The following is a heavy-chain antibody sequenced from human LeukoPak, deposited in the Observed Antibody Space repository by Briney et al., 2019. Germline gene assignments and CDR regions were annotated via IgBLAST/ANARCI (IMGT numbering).Heavy chain of an antibody. CDR1: GYSITSGYY. CDR3: ASMVLDGYNADYGMDV. J-gene: IGHJ6*02. Sequence: SETLSLTCSVSGYSITSGYYWGWIRQPPGKGLEWIGRINYSGSTYYNPSLKSRVTISVDTSKNQFSLKLSSVTAAGTAVYYCASMVLDGYNADYGMDVWGQGTTVTVSS. D-gene: IGHD5-24*01. CDR2: INYSGST. V-gene: IGHV4-38-2*02.